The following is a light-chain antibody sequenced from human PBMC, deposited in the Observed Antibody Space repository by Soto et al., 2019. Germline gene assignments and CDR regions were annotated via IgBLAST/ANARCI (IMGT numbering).Light chain of an antibody. CDR1: SSDVGGYKY. CDR3: SSYTSTSPVV. CDR2: EVS. V-gene: IGLV2-14*01. J-gene: IGLJ2*01. Sequence: QSAPTQPAAVSGSPGQSITISCTGSSSDVGGYKYVSWYQQHPGKAPKLMIYEVSHRPSGVSNRFSGSKSGNTASLTISGLQAEDEADYYCSSYTSTSPVVFGGGTKLTVL.